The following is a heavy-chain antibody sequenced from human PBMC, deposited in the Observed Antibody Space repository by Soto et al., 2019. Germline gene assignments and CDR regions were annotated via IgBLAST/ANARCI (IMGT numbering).Heavy chain of an antibody. CDR3: ARAADLSGYADY. V-gene: IGHV4-4*02. CDR1: SDSISSDKW. D-gene: IGHD5-12*01. CDR2: IYHSGST. J-gene: IGHJ4*02. Sequence: QVQLQESGPGLVKPSGTLSLTCTVSSDSISSDKWWTWVGQPPGKGLEWIGEIYHSGSTNYNPSLKSRVTISVDKSKNQFSLELSSVTAADTAMYYCARAADLSGYADYWGQGTLVTVSS.